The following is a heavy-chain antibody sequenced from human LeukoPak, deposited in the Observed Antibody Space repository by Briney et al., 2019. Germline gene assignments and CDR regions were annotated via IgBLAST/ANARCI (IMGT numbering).Heavy chain of an antibody. CDR1: GFTFSNYW. J-gene: IGHJ4*02. CDR2: ISSDGSST. Sequence: GGSLRLSSAASGFTFSNYWMHWVRQAPGKGLVWVSRISSDGSSTDYADSVKGRFTISRDNAKNTLYLQMNGLRAEDTAVYYCARARLTVAQLTDYWGQGTLVTVSS. D-gene: IGHD6-19*01. V-gene: IGHV3-74*01. CDR3: ARARLTVAQLTDY.